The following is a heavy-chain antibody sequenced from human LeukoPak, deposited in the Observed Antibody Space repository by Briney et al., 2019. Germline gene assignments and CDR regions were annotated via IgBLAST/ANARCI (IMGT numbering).Heavy chain of an antibody. CDR3: AKERDYRVSTSCDY. J-gene: IGHJ4*02. CDR2: ISYDGKVT. V-gene: IGHV3-30*04. Sequence: PGGSLRLSCAASGFTFSSYAMHWVRQAPGKGLEWVAVISYDGKVTFYADSVKGRFTISRDNSKNTLYLHMTSLRGGDTALYYCAKERDYRVSTSCDYWGQGTQVTVSS. CDR1: GFTFSSYA. D-gene: IGHD3-10*01.